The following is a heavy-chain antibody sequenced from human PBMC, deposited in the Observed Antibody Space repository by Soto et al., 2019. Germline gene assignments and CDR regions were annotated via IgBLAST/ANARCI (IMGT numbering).Heavy chain of an antibody. V-gene: IGHV1-69*01. D-gene: IGHD3-22*01. Sequence: QVQLVQSGAEVKKPGSSVKVSCKASGGTFSKYAIDWVRQAPGQGLEWMGGIVPLFGTANYAQKFQGRVTITADEATSTAYMELSSLRSEDTAVYYCARQFDYDTSGYYYAYWGQGTLVTVSS. CDR3: ARQFDYDTSGYYYAY. CDR1: GGTFSKYA. J-gene: IGHJ4*02. CDR2: IVPLFGTA.